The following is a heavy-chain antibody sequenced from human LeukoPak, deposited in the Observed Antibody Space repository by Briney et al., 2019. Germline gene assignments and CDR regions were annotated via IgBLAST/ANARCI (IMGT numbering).Heavy chain of an antibody. D-gene: IGHD3-10*01. V-gene: IGHV4-59*01. Sequence: SETLSLTCTVSGGSISSYYWSWIRQPPGKGLEWIGCIYYSGSTNYNPSLKSRVTISVDTSKNQFSLKLSSVTAADTAVYYCARALITMVRGVMGYYYYYGMDVWGQGTTVTVSS. CDR2: IYYSGST. CDR3: ARALITMVRGVMGYYYYYGMDV. CDR1: GGSISSYY. J-gene: IGHJ6*02.